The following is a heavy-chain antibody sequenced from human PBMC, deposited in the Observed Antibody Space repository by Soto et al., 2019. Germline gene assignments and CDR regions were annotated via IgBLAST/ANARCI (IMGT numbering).Heavy chain of an antibody. CDR2: MNPNSGNT. J-gene: IGHJ6*03. CDR1: GYTFTSYD. D-gene: IGHD2-21*01. Sequence: QVQLVQSGAEVKKPGASVKVSCKASGYTFTSYDINWVRQATGQGLEWMGWMNPNSGNTGYAQKFQGRGTMTRNTSISTAYMELSSLRSEDTAVYYCARSDEVYYYYYYYMDVWGKGTTVTVSS. CDR3: ARSDEVYYYYYYYMDV. V-gene: IGHV1-8*01.